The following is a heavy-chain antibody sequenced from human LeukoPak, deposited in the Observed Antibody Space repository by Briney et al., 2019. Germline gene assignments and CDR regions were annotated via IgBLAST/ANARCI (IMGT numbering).Heavy chain of an antibody. Sequence: GGSLRLSCVASGFTFSRSWMDWVRQAPGKGLEWVANIKEDGSQTYYVDSAKGRFTISRDNAKNSLYLQMDSLRVEDTTIYYCAKSLGYWGRGTLVIVSS. CDR3: AKSLGY. CDR2: IKEDGSQT. J-gene: IGHJ4*02. CDR1: GFTFSRSW. V-gene: IGHV3-7*01.